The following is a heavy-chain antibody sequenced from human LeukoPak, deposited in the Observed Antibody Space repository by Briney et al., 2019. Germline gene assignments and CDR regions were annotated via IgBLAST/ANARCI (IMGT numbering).Heavy chain of an antibody. V-gene: IGHV3-30*18. D-gene: IGHD3-9*01. CDR3: AKDHYDILTGYYFPDY. CDR1: GFTFSSYG. CDR2: ISYDGSNK. J-gene: IGHJ4*02. Sequence: GGSLRLSCAAPGFTFSSYGMHWVRQAPGKGLEWVAVISYDGSNKYYADSVKGRFTISRDNSKNTRYLQMNSLRAEDTAVYYCAKDHYDILTGYYFPDYWGQGTLVTVSS.